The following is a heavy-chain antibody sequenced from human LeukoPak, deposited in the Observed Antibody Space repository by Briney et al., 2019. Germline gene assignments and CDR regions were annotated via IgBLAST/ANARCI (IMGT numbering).Heavy chain of an antibody. D-gene: IGHD2-8*01. CDR1: GFTFSDYY. V-gene: IGHV3-11*01. Sequence: GGSLRLSCAASGFTFSDYYMSWIRQAPGKGLEGVSYISSSGSTIYYADSVKGRFTISRDNAKNSLYLQMNSLRAEDTAVYYCATHRLGSRTLIFDYWGQGTLVTVSS. CDR2: ISSSGSTI. CDR3: ATHRLGSRTLIFDY. J-gene: IGHJ4*02.